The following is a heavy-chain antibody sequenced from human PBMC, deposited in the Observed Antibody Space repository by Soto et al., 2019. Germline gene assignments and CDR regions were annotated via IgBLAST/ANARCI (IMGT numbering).Heavy chain of an antibody. V-gene: IGHV3-33*01. CDR1: GFTFSDYG. J-gene: IGHJ3*01. Sequence: QVQLVESGGGVVQPGTSLRLSCVATGFTFSDYGIHWVRQAPGRGLEWVAVIWRGGSQKYLADSVRGRFTISRDTSKNTVYLQMNRLRAEDTAVYFCEGRDDPFHVWGQGTIVTVSS. CDR2: IWRGGSQK. CDR3: EGRDDPFHV.